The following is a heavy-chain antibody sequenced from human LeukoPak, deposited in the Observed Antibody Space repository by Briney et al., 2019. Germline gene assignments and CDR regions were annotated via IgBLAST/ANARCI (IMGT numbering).Heavy chain of an antibody. CDR2: INWNGGST. Sequence: AGSLRLSCAASTFTFDDYGISWDRQAPGNGMGWVSGINWNGGSTGYADSEKGRFTISRDNAKNSLYLQMNSLRAEDTALYYCARGNYYMDVWGKGTTVTVSS. J-gene: IGHJ6*03. D-gene: IGHD3-16*01. V-gene: IGHV3-20*04. CDR3: ARGNYYMDV. CDR1: TFTFDDYG.